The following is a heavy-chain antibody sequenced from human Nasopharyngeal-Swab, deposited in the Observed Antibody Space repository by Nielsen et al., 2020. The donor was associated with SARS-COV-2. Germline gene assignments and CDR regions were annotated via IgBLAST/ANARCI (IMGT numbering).Heavy chain of an antibody. Sequence: ASVKVSCKASGYTFTSYAMHWVRQAPGQRLEWVGWINAGNGNTKYSQKFQGRVTITRDTSASTAYMELSSLRSEDTAVYYCAREATRTGYLGIADAFDIWGQGTMVTVSS. CDR1: GYTFTSYA. CDR2: INAGNGNT. J-gene: IGHJ3*02. CDR3: AREATRTGYLGIADAFDI. D-gene: IGHD3/OR15-3a*01. V-gene: IGHV1-3*01.